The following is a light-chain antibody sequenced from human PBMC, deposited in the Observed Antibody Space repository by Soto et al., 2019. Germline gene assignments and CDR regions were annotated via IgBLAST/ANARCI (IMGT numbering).Light chain of an antibody. CDR3: QQSLNLPLT. CDR1: QSISTW. Sequence: DIQMTQSPSTLPASVGDRVTITCRASQSISTWLAWYQQKPGKAPKLLIYDASSLETGVPPGFSGGGSGTDFTLTINNLQPEDVATYYCQQSLNLPLTFGPGTKVDI. CDR2: DAS. J-gene: IGKJ3*01. V-gene: IGKV1-33*01.